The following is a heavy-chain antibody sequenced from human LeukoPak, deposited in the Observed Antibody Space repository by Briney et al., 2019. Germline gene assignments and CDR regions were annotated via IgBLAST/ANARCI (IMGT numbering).Heavy chain of an antibody. CDR3: ARAVLGDSGSADY. CDR1: GGTFSSYA. Sequence: GASVKVSCKASGGTFSSYATSWVRQAPGQGLEWMGGIIPIFGTANYAQKFQGRVTITADKSTSTAYMELSSLRSEDTAVYYCARAVLGDSGSADYWGQGTLVTVSS. V-gene: IGHV1-69*06. CDR2: IIPIFGTA. J-gene: IGHJ4*02. D-gene: IGHD5-12*01.